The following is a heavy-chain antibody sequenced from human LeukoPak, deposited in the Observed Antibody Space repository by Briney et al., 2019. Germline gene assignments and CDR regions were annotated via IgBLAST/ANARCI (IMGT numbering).Heavy chain of an antibody. CDR1: GGSISSYY. CDR3: ARVYSSGWYPYYYYYMDA. CDR2: IYYSGST. D-gene: IGHD6-19*01. Sequence: PSETLSLTCTVSGGSISSYYWSWIRQPPGKGLEWIGYIYYSGSTNYNPSLKSRVTISVDTSKNQFSLKLSSVTAADTAVYYCARVYSSGWYPYYYYYMDAWGKGTTVTVSS. V-gene: IGHV4-59*01. J-gene: IGHJ6*03.